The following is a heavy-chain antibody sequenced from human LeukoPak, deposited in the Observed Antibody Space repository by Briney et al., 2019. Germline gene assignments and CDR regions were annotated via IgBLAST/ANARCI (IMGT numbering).Heavy chain of an antibody. V-gene: IGHV3-30*18. CDR2: ISYDGSNK. D-gene: IGHD1-1*01. Sequence: GRSLRLSCAASGFTFSSYGMHWVRQAPGKGLEWVAVISYDGSNKYYADSVKGRFTISRDNSKNTLYLQMNSLRVEDTAIYYCAKEDVSDHTTGSGPWGQGTLVTVSS. CDR3: AKEDVSDHTTGSGP. CDR1: GFTFSSYG. J-gene: IGHJ5*02.